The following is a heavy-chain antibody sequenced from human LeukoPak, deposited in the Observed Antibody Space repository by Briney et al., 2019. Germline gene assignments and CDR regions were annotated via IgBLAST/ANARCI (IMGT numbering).Heavy chain of an antibody. V-gene: IGHV1-18*01. D-gene: IGHD1-26*01. CDR2: ISAYNGNT. Sequence: ASVKVSCKASGYTFTSYGISWVRQAPGQGLEWMGWISAYNGNTNYAQKLQGRVTMTTDTSTSTAYMELRSLRSDDTAVYYCAREGIVGASYWYYYYMDVWGKGTTVTVSS. CDR1: GYTFTSYG. J-gene: IGHJ6*03. CDR3: AREGIVGASYWYYYYMDV.